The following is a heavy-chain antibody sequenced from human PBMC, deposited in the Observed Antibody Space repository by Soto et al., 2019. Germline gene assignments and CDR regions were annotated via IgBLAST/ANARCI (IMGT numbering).Heavy chain of an antibody. CDR2: ISYHSTNK. V-gene: IGHV3-30*04. CDR3: ARDGPIGGSEFDY. D-gene: IGHD3-3*01. CDR1: GFTFGQYP. J-gene: IGHJ4*02. Sequence: QVQLVESGGGVVQPGTSLRLSCAASGFTFGQYPMQWVRQAPGKGLQWVAVISYHSTNKYYSDSVKGRFTISRDNSMNTRYLQMNSLTTENTAIDYCARDGPIGGSEFDYWGQGTLVAVAS.